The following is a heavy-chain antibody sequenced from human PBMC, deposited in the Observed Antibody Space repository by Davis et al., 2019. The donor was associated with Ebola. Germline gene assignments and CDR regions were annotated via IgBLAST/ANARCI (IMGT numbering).Heavy chain of an antibody. J-gene: IGHJ4*02. V-gene: IGHV3-23*01. CDR3: ATTPQYSSGQNKPFDY. CDR2: ISGSGGRT. Sequence: PGGSLRLSCAASGFTFSSYAMSWVRQAPGKGLEWVSAISGSGGRTYYADSLKGRFTISRDNSKNTLYLQMNSLRAEDTAVYYCATTPQYSSGQNKPFDYWGQGTLVTVSS. D-gene: IGHD6-19*01. CDR1: GFTFSSYA.